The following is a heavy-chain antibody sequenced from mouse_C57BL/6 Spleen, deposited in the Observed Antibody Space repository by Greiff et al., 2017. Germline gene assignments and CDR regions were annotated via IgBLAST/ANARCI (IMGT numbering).Heavy chain of an antibody. CDR2: IDPSDSET. J-gene: IGHJ4*01. V-gene: IGHV1-52*01. Sequence: QVQLQQPGAELVRPGSSVKLSCKASGYTFTSYWMPWVKQRPIQGLEWIGNIDPSDSETHYNQKFKDKATLTVDKSSSTAYMQLSSLTSEDAAVYYCARRYSNFYAMDYWGQGTSVTVSS. D-gene: IGHD2-5*01. CDR1: GYTFTSYW. CDR3: ARRYSNFYAMDY.